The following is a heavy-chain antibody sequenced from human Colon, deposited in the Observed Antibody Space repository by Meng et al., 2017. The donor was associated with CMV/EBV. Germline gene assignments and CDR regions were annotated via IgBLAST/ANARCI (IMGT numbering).Heavy chain of an antibody. CDR1: GYIFSNFD. Sequence: ASVKVSCKASGYIFSNFDINWVRQATGQGLEWMGWMNPDSGDIGYAQKFQGRVSIARNTSISTAYMKLSSLRSEDTAVYYCARQASYDSSGYYYYYGMDVWGQGTTVTVSS. V-gene: IGHV1-8*03. CDR2: MNPDSGDI. D-gene: IGHD3-22*01. J-gene: IGHJ6*02. CDR3: ARQASYDSSGYYYYYGMDV.